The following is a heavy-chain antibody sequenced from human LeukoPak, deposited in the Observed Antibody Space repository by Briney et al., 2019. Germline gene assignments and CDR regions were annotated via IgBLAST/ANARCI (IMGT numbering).Heavy chain of an antibody. CDR2: IYYSGST. Sequence: SETLSLTCTVSCGSISSYYWSWIRQPPGKGLEWIGYIYYSGSTNYNPSLKSRVTISVDTSKNQFSLKLSSVTAADTAVYYCARAGYGSGSYLIHYFDYWGQGTLVTVSS. CDR1: CGSISSYY. J-gene: IGHJ4*02. CDR3: ARAGYGSGSYLIHYFDY. V-gene: IGHV4-59*01. D-gene: IGHD3-10*01.